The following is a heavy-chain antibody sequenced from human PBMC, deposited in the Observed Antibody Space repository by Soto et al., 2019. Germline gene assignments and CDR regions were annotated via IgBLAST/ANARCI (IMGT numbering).Heavy chain of an antibody. J-gene: IGHJ4*02. CDR1: GWSFSCYY. V-gene: IGHV4-34*01. CDR3: ARVGSSGWSPDY. CDR2: INHSGST. Sequence: PSDTLSLTCAFYGWSFSCYYVSWIRQPPGKGLEWIGEINHSGSTNYNPSLKSRVTISVDTSKNQFSLKLSSVTAADTAVYYCARVGSSGWSPDYWGRGTLVTVSS. D-gene: IGHD6-19*01.